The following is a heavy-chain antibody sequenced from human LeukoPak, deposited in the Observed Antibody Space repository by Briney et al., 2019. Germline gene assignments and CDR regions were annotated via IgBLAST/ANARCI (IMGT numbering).Heavy chain of an antibody. CDR3: ARDPSYDYVWGSYRYPDDY. Sequence: GGSLRLSCAASGFTFSSYSMNWVRQAPGKGLEWVSYISSSSSTIYYADSVKGRFTISRDNAKNSLYLQMNRLRAEDTAVYYCARDPSYDYVWGSYRYPDDYWGQGTLVTVSS. J-gene: IGHJ4*02. V-gene: IGHV3-48*01. CDR2: ISSSSSTI. D-gene: IGHD3-16*02. CDR1: GFTFSSYS.